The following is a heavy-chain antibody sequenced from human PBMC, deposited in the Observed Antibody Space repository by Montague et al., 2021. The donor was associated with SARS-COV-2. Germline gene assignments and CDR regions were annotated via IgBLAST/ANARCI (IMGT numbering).Heavy chain of an antibody. Sequence: SETLSLTCSVSGESFSAFFWNWIRQPPGRGLEWIGHIYDSGDTDYNPSLESRVTMSVDTSKNQFSLKVNSVTAADTAMYYCARGVVAVPSVVDYWGRGTLVTVSS. CDR3: ARGVVAVPSVVDY. D-gene: IGHD2-15*01. J-gene: IGHJ4*02. CDR1: GESFSAFF. V-gene: IGHV4-34*01. CDR2: IYDSGDT.